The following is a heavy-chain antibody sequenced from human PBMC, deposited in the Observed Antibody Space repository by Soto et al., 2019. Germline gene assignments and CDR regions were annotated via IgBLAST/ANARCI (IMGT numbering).Heavy chain of an antibody. Sequence: PGGSLRLSGAASGFTFSSYSMNWVRQAPGKGLEWVSSISSSSSYIYYADSVKGRFTISRDNAKNSLYLQMNSLRAEDTAVYYCARDAAYLHLDNWFDPWGQGTLVTVSS. V-gene: IGHV3-21*01. CDR2: ISSSSSYI. J-gene: IGHJ5*02. D-gene: IGHD2-2*02. CDR3: ARDAAYLHLDNWFDP. CDR1: GFTFSSYS.